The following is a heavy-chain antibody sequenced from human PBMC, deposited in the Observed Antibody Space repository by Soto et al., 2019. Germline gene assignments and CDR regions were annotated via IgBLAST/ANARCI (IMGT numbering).Heavy chain of an antibody. J-gene: IGHJ4*02. CDR2: ISNSGATT. Sequence: EVQLLESGGGLVQPGGSLRLSCAASGFTFSSYAMSWVRQAPGKGLEWVAAISNSGATTYYIDSVKGRFTISRDNAKTALYLQMDSLRAEDTAIYYRTRGGGTHAYWGQGTLVTVSS. V-gene: IGHV3-23*01. CDR1: GFTFSSYA. CDR3: TRGGGTHAY. D-gene: IGHD6-25*01.